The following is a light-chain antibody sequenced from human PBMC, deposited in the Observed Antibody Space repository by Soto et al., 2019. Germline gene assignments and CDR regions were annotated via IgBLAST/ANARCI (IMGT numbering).Light chain of an antibody. V-gene: IGKV1-33*01. CDR1: QNINNY. Sequence: DIQMTQSPSSLSASIGDSVTISCQASQNINNYLNWYQQKPGTAPKLLIYDASNLQTGVPSRFSASGSGTHFTFTIASLQPEDIETYFCQHFDNRPITFGGGTKVEIK. J-gene: IGKJ4*01. CDR2: DAS. CDR3: QHFDNRPIT.